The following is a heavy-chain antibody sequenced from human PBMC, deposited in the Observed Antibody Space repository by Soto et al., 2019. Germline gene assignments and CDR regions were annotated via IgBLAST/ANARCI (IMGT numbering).Heavy chain of an antibody. CDR1: GFTFSTFS. D-gene: IGHD2-15*01. J-gene: IGHJ4*02. CDR3: ARDLCWAFDS. CDR2: ISGGGRPI. V-gene: IGHV3-48*01. Sequence: EVQLVESGGGSVQPGGSLRLSCAASGFTFSTFSMNWVRQAPGRGLEWISYISGGGRPISYADSVKGRFTISRDNAKNSLYLQMDSLTAEDTAVYYCARDLCWAFDSWGQGTLVTVSS.